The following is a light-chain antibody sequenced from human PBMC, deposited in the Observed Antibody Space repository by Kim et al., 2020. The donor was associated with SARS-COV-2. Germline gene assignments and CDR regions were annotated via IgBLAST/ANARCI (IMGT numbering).Light chain of an antibody. J-gene: IGLJ3*02. Sequence: SSELTQDPAVSVALGQTVRITCQGDSLRSYYASWYQQKPGQAPVLVIYGKNNRPSGIPDRFSGSNSGNTASLTITAAQAEDEADYYCNSRDSSGNHWVFG. V-gene: IGLV3-19*01. CDR2: GKN. CDR3: NSRDSSGNHWV. CDR1: SLRSYY.